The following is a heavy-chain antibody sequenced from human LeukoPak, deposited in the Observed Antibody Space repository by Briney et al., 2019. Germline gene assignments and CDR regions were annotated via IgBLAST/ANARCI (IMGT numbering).Heavy chain of an antibody. CDR3: ARARPPPYYYYYYMDV. V-gene: IGHV4-34*01. J-gene: IGHJ6*03. Sequence: SETLSLTCAVYGGSFSGYYWSWIRQPPGKGLEWIGEINHSGSTNYNPSLKSRVTISVDTSKNQFSLKLSSVTAADTAVYYCARARPPPYYYYYYMDVWGRGTTVTVSS. CDR2: INHSGST. CDR1: GGSFSGYY.